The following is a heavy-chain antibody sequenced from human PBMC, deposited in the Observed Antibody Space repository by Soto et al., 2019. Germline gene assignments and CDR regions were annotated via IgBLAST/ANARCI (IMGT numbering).Heavy chain of an antibody. Sequence: QVQLQESGPGLVKPSQTLSLTCTVSGGXXXXXXXXXXXXGXHQGKGLDWIGCISSGGSTTYNPSLKSRVTISVDTSKNQFSLKLTSVTAADTAVYYCSRGILVWGQGALITVSS. CDR1: GGXXXXXXXX. V-gene: IGHV4-31*03. D-gene: IGHD5-18*01. J-gene: IGHJ4*02. CDR2: ISSGGST. CDR3: SRGILV.